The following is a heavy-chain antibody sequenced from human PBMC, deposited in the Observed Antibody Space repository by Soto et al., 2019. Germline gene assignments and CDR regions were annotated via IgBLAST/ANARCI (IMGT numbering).Heavy chain of an antibody. D-gene: IGHD4-17*01. CDR3: VRGNYGARLQH. V-gene: IGHV4-4*02. CDR2: VFRSEVT. Sequence: QVQLQESGPGLVKPSGTLSLTCAVSGGSISGSDWWNWVRQPPGKGLEWIGEVFRSEVTDSNPSLKSRVTISVDKSTRQISLTLNSVTAADTAVYYCVRGNYGARLQHWGQGTLVTVSS. CDR1: GGSISGSDW. J-gene: IGHJ1*01.